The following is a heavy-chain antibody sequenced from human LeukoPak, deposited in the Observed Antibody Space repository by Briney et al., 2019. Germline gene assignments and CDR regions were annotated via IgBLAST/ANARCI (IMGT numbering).Heavy chain of an antibody. D-gene: IGHD2-2*02. V-gene: IGHV3-23*01. J-gene: IGHJ4*02. CDR1: GFTFSSYA. CDR3: ATRRYCSSTSCYTVGFDY. Sequence: PGGSLRLSCAASGFTFSSYAMSWVRQAPGKGLEWVSAISGSGGSTYYADSVKGRFTISRDNSKNTLYLQMNSLRAEDTAVYYCATRRYCSSTSCYTVGFDYWGQGTLVTVSS. CDR2: ISGSGGST.